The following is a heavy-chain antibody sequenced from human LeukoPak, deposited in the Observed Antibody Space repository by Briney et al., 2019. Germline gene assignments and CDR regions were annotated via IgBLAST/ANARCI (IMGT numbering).Heavy chain of an antibody. Sequence: ASVKVSCKASGYTFTSYYMHWVRQAPGQGLEWMGIINPSGGSTSYAQKFQGRVTMTRDMSTSTDYMELSSLRSEDTAVYYCATRAADVPTRPAYYYYYMDVWGKGTTVTVSS. CDR2: INPSGGST. CDR3: ATRAADVPTRPAYYYYYMDV. J-gene: IGHJ6*03. D-gene: IGHD6-6*01. CDR1: GYTFTSYY. V-gene: IGHV1-46*01.